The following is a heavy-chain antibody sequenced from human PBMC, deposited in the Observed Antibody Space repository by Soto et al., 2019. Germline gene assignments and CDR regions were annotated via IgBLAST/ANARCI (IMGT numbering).Heavy chain of an antibody. V-gene: IGHV1-2*04. CDR1: GYTFTGYY. CDR2: INPNSGGT. Sequence: ASVKVSCKASGYTFTGYYMHWVRQAPGQGLEWMGWINPNSGGTNYAQKFQGWVTMTRDTSISTAYMELSRLRSDDRAEYYCARERAGGVVAASLFDRRGWVDYYGRDVWGQGTRVPVSS. D-gene: IGHD2-15*01. CDR3: ARERAGGVVAASLFDRRGWVDYYGRDV. J-gene: IGHJ6*02.